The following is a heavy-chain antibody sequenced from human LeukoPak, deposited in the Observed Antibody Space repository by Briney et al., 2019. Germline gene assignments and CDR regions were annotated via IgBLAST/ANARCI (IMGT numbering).Heavy chain of an antibody. J-gene: IGHJ4*02. CDR3: ARASNRNSINFDY. D-gene: IGHD1-7*01. Sequence: GGSLRLSCAASGFTFSSYWMHWVRQAPGKGLVWVSRLNSDGSSTSYADSVKGRFTISRGNVETTLHLQMNNLSAEDTAVYYCARASNRNSINFDYWGQGALVTVSS. CDR1: GFTFSSYW. CDR2: LNSDGSST. V-gene: IGHV3-74*01.